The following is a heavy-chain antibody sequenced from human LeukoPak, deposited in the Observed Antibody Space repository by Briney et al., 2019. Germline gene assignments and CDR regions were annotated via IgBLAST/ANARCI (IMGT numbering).Heavy chain of an antibody. CDR1: GFTFSDYY. V-gene: IGHV3-11*04. CDR3: ARDSVRKIFDY. CDR2: ISSSGSTI. D-gene: IGHD1-14*01. J-gene: IGHJ4*02. Sequence: GGSLRLSCAASGFTFSDYYMSWIRQAPGKGLEWVSYISSSGSTIYYAGSVKGRFTISRDNAKNTLYLQMNSLRAEDTAVYYCARDSVRKIFDYWGQGTLVTVSS.